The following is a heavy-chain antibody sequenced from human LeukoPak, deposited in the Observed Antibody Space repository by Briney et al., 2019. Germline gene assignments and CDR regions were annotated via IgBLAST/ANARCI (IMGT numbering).Heavy chain of an antibody. CDR1: GGSISSYY. D-gene: IGHD2-15*01. CDR3: ARGRSGPYCSGGSCYSGFDY. CDR2: IYYSGST. Sequence: SETLSLTCTVSGGSISSYYWSWIRQPPGKGLEWIGYIYYSGSTNYNPSLKSRVTISVDTSKNQFSLKLSSVTAADTAVYYCARGRSGPYCSGGSCYSGFDYWGQGTLVTVSS. V-gene: IGHV4-59*01. J-gene: IGHJ4*02.